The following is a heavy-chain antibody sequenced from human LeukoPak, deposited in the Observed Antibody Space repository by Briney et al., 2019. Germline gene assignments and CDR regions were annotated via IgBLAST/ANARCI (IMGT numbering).Heavy chain of an antibody. CDR1: GFTFSSYA. CDR2: ISGSGGST. V-gene: IGHV3-23*01. D-gene: IGHD5-18*01. Sequence: GGSLRLSCAASGFTFSSYAMSWVRQAPGKGLEWVSAISGSGGSTYYADSVKGRFTISRDNAKNSLYLQMNSLRAEDTAVYYCARASYSYGSCYDYWGQGTLVTVSS. CDR3: ARASYSYGSCYDY. J-gene: IGHJ4*02.